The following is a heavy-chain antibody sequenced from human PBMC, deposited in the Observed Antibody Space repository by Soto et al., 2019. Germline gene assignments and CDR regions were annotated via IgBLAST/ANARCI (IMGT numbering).Heavy chain of an antibody. CDR2: ISSSSSYI. Sequence: EVQLVESGGGLVKPGGSLRLSCAASGFTFSSYSMNWVRQAPGKGLEWVSSISSSSSYIYYADSVKGRFTISRDNAKNSLYLQMNSPRAEDTAVYYCARLSATDAFDIWGQGTMVTVSS. V-gene: IGHV3-21*01. CDR1: GFTFSSYS. J-gene: IGHJ3*02. CDR3: ARLSATDAFDI.